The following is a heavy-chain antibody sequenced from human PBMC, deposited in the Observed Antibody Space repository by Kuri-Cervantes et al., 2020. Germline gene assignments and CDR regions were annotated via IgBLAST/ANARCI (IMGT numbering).Heavy chain of an antibody. CDR1: GFTFSSYD. J-gene: IGHJ6*03. CDR3: ARYKRTNNYYMDV. V-gene: IGHV3-13*01. CDR2: IGTAGDT. Sequence: GGSLRLSCAASGFTFSSYDMHWVRQATGKGLEWVSAIGTAGDTYYPGSVKGRFTISRDNAKNSLYLQMNGLRAEDTAVYYCARYKRTNNYYMDVWGKGTTVTVSS. D-gene: IGHD1-1*01.